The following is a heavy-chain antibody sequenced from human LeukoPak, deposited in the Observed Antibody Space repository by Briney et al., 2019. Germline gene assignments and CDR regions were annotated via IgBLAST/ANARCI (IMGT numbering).Heavy chain of an antibody. D-gene: IGHD3-22*01. CDR3: AKDHIPDYDSGGYYVYFPSVFDY. J-gene: IGHJ4*02. V-gene: IGHV3-23*01. CDR2: ISGSDGTT. CDR1: GFTFSTYA. Sequence: GGSLRLSCAASGFTFSTYAMTWVRQAPGKGLEWVSLISGSDGTTYYADSVKGRFSISRDISNNTLFLQMNSLRAEDTAVYYCAKDHIPDYDSGGYYVYFPSVFDYWGQGALVTVSS.